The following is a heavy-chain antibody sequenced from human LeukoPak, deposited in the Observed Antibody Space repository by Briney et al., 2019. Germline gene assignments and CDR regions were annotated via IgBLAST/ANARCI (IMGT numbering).Heavy chain of an antibody. CDR1: GFTFSSYS. CDR2: ISGSGGST. J-gene: IGHJ3*02. CDR3: AKGGKEYYDSSGYLDAFDI. D-gene: IGHD3-22*01. Sequence: GGSLRLSCAAPGFTFSSYSMNWVRQAPGKGLEWVSAISGSGGSTYYADSVKGRFTISRDNSKNTLYLQMNSLRAEDTAVYYCAKGGKEYYDSSGYLDAFDIWGQGTMVTVSS. V-gene: IGHV3-23*01.